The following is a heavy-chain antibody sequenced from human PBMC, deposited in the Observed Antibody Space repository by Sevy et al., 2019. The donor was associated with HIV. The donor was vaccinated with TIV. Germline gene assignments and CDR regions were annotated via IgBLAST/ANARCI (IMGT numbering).Heavy chain of an antibody. V-gene: IGHV3-7*01. CDR2: IKQDGSEK. D-gene: IGHD1-26*01. CDR3: ARDADSGSYYIDY. Sequence: GGSLRLSCAASGFTFSSYAMHWVRQAPGKGLEWVANIKQDGSEKYYVDSVKGRFTISRDNAKNSLYLQMNSLRVEDTAVYYCARDADSGSYYIDYWGQGTLVTVSS. J-gene: IGHJ4*02. CDR1: GFTFSSYA.